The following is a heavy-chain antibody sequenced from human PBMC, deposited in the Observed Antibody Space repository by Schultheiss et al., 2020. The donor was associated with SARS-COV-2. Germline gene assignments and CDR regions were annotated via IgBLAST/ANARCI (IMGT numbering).Heavy chain of an antibody. CDR1: GFTFSSYG. D-gene: IGHD3-10*01. Sequence: GGSLRLSCAASGFTFSSYGMHWVRQAPGKGLEWVAVISYDGSNKYYADSVKGRFTISRDNSKNTLYLQMNSLRAEDTAVYYCARDRSWAYYYGSGSYYNSDYYGMDVWGRGTTGTGSS. CDR3: ARDRSWAYYYGSGSYYNSDYYGMDV. J-gene: IGHJ6*02. CDR2: ISYDGSNK. V-gene: IGHV3-30*03.